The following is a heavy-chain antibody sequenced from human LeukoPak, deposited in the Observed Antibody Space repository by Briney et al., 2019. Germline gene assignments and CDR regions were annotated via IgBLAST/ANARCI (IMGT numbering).Heavy chain of an antibody. D-gene: IGHD2/OR15-2a*01. Sequence: GGSLRLSCAASGFTFDDYGMHWVRQAPGKGLEWLAFIRYDGSNTYYADSVKGRFTVSRDDSKNTLYLQMNSLRGDDTAVYYCAKDGTSYYYIYYWGQGTLVTVSS. V-gene: IGHV3-30*02. CDR1: GFTFDDYG. CDR2: IRYDGSNT. J-gene: IGHJ4*02. CDR3: AKDGTSYYYIYY.